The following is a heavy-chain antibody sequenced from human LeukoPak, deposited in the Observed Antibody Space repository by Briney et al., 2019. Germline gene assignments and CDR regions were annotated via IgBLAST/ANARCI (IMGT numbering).Heavy chain of an antibody. CDR1: GFIFNSYA. CDR2: ITVSGGST. D-gene: IGHD5-18*01. J-gene: IGHJ4*02. V-gene: IGHV3-23*01. CDR3: AKVEEYSYGYYFDY. Sequence: GKSLRLSCAASGFIFNSYAMHWVRQAPGKGLEWVSAITVSGGSTYYADSVKGRFTISRDNSKNTLYLQMNSLRAEDTAVYYCAKVEEYSYGYYFDYWGQGTLVTVSS.